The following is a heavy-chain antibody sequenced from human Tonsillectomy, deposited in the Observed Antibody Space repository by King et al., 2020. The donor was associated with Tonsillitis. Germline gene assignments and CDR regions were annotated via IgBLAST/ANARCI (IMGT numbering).Heavy chain of an antibody. CDR1: GFSFSGYA. J-gene: IGHJ5*02. Sequence: VQLVESGGGLVQPGGSLRLSCAVSGFSFSGYAMTWVRQAPGKGLEWVSTITNSGGTAYYADSVKGRFTIPRDNSKNELYLQMNGLRAEDTAVYYCAKSEYSSSKGWFDPWGQGTLVTVSS. V-gene: IGHV3-23*04. D-gene: IGHD6-6*01. CDR3: AKSEYSSSKGWFDP. CDR2: ITNSGGTA.